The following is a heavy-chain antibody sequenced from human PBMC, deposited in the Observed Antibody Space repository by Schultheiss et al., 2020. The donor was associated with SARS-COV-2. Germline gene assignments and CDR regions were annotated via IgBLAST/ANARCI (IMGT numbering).Heavy chain of an antibody. V-gene: IGHV4-61*01. CDR2: IYYSGST. CDR1: GYSISSGYY. D-gene: IGHD2-2*01. J-gene: IGHJ6*03. CDR3: ARRYCGSTSCYYYYYYYMDV. Sequence: SETLSLTCAVSGYSISSGYYWSWIRQPPGKGLEWIGYIYYSGSTNYNPSLKSRVTISVDTSKNQFSLKLSSVTAADTAVYYCARRYCGSTSCYYYYYYYMDVWGKGTTVTVSS.